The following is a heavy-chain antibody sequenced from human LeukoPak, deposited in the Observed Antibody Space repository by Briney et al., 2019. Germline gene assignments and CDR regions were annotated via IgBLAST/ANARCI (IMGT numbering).Heavy chain of an antibody. V-gene: IGHV1-24*01. J-gene: IGHJ4*02. CDR3: ARVRQQLVREDFDY. Sequence: ASVKVSCRVSGYTLTELSMHWVRQAPGKGLEWMGGFDPEDGETIYAQKFQGRVTMTRDTSISTAYMELSRLRSDDTAVYYCARVRQQLVREDFDYWGQGTLVTVSS. CDR2: FDPEDGET. D-gene: IGHD6-13*01. CDR1: GYTLTELS.